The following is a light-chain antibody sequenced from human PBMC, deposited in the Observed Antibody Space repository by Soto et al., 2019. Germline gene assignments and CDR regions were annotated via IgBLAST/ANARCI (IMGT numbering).Light chain of an antibody. Sequence: QSVLTQPASVSGSPGQSITISCTGTSSDVGAYNSVSWYQQHPGKAPKLMIYEVSNRPLGVSNRFSASKSGSTASLTISGLQAEDEADYYCSAYTTSSTYVFGSGTKVTVL. V-gene: IGLV2-14*01. CDR2: EVS. CDR3: SAYTTSSTYV. J-gene: IGLJ1*01. CDR1: SSDVGAYNS.